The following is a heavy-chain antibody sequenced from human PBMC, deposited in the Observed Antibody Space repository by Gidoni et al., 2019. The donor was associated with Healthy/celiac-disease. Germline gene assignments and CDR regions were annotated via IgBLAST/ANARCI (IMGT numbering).Heavy chain of an antibody. V-gene: IGHV1-8*01. CDR3: ARVRLAAAGRSFDP. CDR2: MNPNSGKT. CDR1: VYTFTSYD. Sequence: QVQLVQSGAEVKKPGSSVKVSCKASVYTFTSYDITWVRQATGQGLEWMGWMNPNSGKTGYEQKFQGRVTMTRKTSISTAYMELSSLRSEDTAVYYWARVRLAAAGRSFDPWGQGTLVTVSS. J-gene: IGHJ5*02. D-gene: IGHD6-13*01.